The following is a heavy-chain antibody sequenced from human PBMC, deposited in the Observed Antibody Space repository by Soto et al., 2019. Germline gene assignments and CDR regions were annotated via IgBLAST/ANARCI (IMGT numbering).Heavy chain of an antibody. CDR1: GFTVSSNY. Sequence: PGGSLRLSCAASGFTVSSNYMSWVRQAPGKGLEWVSVIYSGGSTYYADSVKGRFTISRDNSKNTLYLQMNSLRAEDTAVYYCARDRNAYDFWSVKDAFDIWGQGTLVTVSS. J-gene: IGHJ3*02. CDR2: IYSGGST. V-gene: IGHV3-66*01. D-gene: IGHD3-3*01. CDR3: ARDRNAYDFWSVKDAFDI.